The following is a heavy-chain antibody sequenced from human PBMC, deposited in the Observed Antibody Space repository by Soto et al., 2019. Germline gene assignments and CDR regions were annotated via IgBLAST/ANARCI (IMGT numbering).Heavy chain of an antibody. D-gene: IGHD2-15*01. J-gene: IGHJ4*02. V-gene: IGHV3-48*01. Sequence: GGSLRLSCAASGFTFSSYSMNWVRQAPGKGLEWVSYISSSSSTIYYADSVKGRFTISRDNAKNSLYLQMNSLRAEDTAVYYCARGPKDIVVVVAAMHNWGQGTLVTVSS. CDR3: ARGPKDIVVVVAAMHN. CDR1: GFTFSSYS. CDR2: ISSSSSTI.